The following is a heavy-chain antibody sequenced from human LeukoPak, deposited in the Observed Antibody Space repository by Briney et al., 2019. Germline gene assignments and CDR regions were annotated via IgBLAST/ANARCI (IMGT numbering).Heavy chain of an antibody. V-gene: IGHV3-7*01. CDR1: GFTIDSFY. CDR3: ARASPGVVFNYFDY. CDR2: IDEAGKDR. D-gene: IGHD2-15*01. J-gene: IGHJ4*01. Sequence: GGSLRLSCVASGFTIDSFYMSWVRQAPGKGLEWVANIDEAGKDRYYADSVKGRFTISRENTKNSVFLDMTSLRVEDTATYFCARASPGVVFNYFDYWGQGALVPVSS.